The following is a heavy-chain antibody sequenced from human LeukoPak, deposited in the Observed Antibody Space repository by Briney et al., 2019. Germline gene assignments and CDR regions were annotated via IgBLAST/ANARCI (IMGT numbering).Heavy chain of an antibody. Sequence: GGSLRLSCAASGFTFSSYAMSWVRQAPGKGLEWVSAISGSGGSTYYADSVKGRFTISRDNAKNTLYLQMNSLRAEDTAVYYCARGHFDYGDYGSATDYWGQGTLVTVSS. CDR3: ARGHFDYGDYGSATDY. CDR2: ISGSGGST. D-gene: IGHD4-17*01. V-gene: IGHV3-23*01. J-gene: IGHJ4*02. CDR1: GFTFSSYA.